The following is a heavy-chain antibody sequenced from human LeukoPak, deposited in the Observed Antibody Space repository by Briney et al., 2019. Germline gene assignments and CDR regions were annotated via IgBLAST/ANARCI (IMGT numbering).Heavy chain of an antibody. V-gene: IGHV3-64*02. CDR1: GFTFSSYS. D-gene: IGHD1-26*01. Sequence: PGGSLRLSCAASGFTFSSYSMHWVRQTPGKGPEYVAAISSGGTTTHYGDSVQGRFIVSRDNSNYTLYLEMAGLRPDDTGIYFCARKGSEGWDDYWGRGTLVTVSS. CDR2: ISSGGTTT. J-gene: IGHJ4*02. CDR3: ARKGSEGWDDY.